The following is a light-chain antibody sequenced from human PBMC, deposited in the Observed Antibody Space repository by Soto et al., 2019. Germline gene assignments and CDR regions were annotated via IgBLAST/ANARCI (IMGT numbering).Light chain of an antibody. CDR1: SSNIGAGYD. CDR2: GNS. J-gene: IGLJ1*01. CDR3: QSYDSSRSGSKV. Sequence: QAVVTQPPSVSGAPGQRVTISCTGSSSNIGAGYDVHWYQQLPGTAPKLLIYGNSNRPSGVPERFSGSKSGPSASLAITGLQAEDEADYYCQSYDSSRSGSKVFGTGTKLTVL. V-gene: IGLV1-40*01.